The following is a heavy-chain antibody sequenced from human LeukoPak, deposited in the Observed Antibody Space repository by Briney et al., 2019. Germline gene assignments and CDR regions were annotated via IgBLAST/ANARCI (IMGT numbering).Heavy chain of an antibody. CDR3: AREGGVDYYDSSGYFDY. Sequence: GASVKVSCKASGYTFTGYYMHWVRQAPGQGLEWMGWINPNSGGTNYAQKFQGRVTMTRDTSISTAYMELSRLRSDDTAVYYCAREGGVDYYDSSGYFDYWGQGTLVTVSS. CDR2: INPNSGGT. D-gene: IGHD3-22*01. J-gene: IGHJ4*02. V-gene: IGHV1-2*02. CDR1: GYTFTGYY.